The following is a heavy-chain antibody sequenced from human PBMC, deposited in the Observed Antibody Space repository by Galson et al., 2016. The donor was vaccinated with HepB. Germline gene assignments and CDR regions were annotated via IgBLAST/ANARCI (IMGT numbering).Heavy chain of an antibody. D-gene: IGHD4-17*01. CDR2: ISGDGYIT. Sequence: SLRLSCAASGFAFSVNPMAWVRQAPGKGLEWVSSISGDGYITHYGHSVEGRFTVSRDNSKNTVYLQMNSLRPEDTAMYYCARVADYGDYVPDLWGQGTLVIV. J-gene: IGHJ4*02. V-gene: IGHV3-23*01. CDR3: ARVADYGDYVPDL. CDR1: GFAFSVNP.